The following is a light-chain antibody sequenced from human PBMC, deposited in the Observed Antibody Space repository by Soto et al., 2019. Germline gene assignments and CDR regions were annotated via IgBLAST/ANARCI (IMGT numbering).Light chain of an antibody. CDR1: SSDVGDYNY. Sequence: QSVLTHPASVSGSPGQSITISCTGTSSDVGDYNYVSWYQQHPGKAPKLIIYGVSNRPSGISNRFSGSKSGNTASLTVSGLQAEDEADYYCSSYTATNTLVFGGGTKVTVL. J-gene: IGLJ2*01. V-gene: IGLV2-14*01. CDR2: GVS. CDR3: SSYTATNTLV.